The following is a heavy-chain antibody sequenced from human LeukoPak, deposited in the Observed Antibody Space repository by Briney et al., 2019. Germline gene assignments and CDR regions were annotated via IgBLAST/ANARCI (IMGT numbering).Heavy chain of an antibody. CDR1: GGSISSYY. CDR3: ARENSGSYSIGAYYYYMDV. Sequence: KSSETLSLTCTVSGGSISSYYWSWIRQPPGKGLEWTGYIYYSGSTNYNPSLKSRVTISVDTSKNQFSLKLSSVTAADTAVYYCARENSGSYSIGAYYYYMDVWGKGTTVTVSS. J-gene: IGHJ6*03. D-gene: IGHD1-26*01. CDR2: IYYSGST. V-gene: IGHV4-59*01.